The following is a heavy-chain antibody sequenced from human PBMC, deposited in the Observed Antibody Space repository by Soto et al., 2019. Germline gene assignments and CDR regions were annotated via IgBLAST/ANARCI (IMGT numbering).Heavy chain of an antibody. CDR2: IYYSGST. Sequence: SETRSLTCTVSGGSISRGDYYWSWIRQPPGKGLEWIGYIYYSGSTYYNPSLKSRVTISVDTSKNQFSLKLSSVTAADTAVYYCARGRITIFGVVILSNWFDPWGQGTLVTVSS. J-gene: IGHJ5*02. CDR1: GGSISRGDYY. D-gene: IGHD3-3*01. V-gene: IGHV4-30-4*01. CDR3: ARGRITIFGVVILSNWFDP.